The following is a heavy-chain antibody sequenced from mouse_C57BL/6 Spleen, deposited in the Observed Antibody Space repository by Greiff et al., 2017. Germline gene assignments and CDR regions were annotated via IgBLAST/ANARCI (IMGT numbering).Heavy chain of an antibody. V-gene: IGHV1-61*01. CDR1: GYTFTSYW. Sequence: QVQLQQPGAELVRPGSSVKLSCKASGYTFTSYWMDWVKQRPGQGLEWIGNIYPSDSETHYNQKFKDKATLTVDKSSSTAYMQLSSLTSEDSAVYYCARERVITTPHFDYWGQGTTLTVSS. CDR2: IYPSDSET. D-gene: IGHD1-1*01. CDR3: ARERVITTPHFDY. J-gene: IGHJ2*01.